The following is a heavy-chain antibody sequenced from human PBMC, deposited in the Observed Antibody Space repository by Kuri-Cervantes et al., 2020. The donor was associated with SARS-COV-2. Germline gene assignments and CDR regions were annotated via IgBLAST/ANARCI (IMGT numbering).Heavy chain of an antibody. CDR2: IIPILGIA. Sequence: SVTVSCKASGGTFSSYAISWVRQAPGQGLEWTGRIIPILGIANYAQQFQGRVTITADKSTSTAYMELSSLRSEDTAVYYCAREVAAQSYYYYYMDVWGKGTTVTVSS. CDR1: GGTFSSYA. D-gene: IGHD2-15*01. V-gene: IGHV1-69*04. J-gene: IGHJ6*03. CDR3: AREVAAQSYYYYYMDV.